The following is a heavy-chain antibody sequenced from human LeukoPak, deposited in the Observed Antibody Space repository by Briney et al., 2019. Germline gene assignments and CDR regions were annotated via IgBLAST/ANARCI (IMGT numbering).Heavy chain of an antibody. CDR2: ISSSGSTI. Sequence: GGSLRLSCAASGFTFSSYEMNWVRQAPGKGLEWVSYISSSGSTIYYADPVKGRFTISRDNAKNSLYLQMNSLRAEDTAVYYCAELGTTMIGGVWGKGTTVTISS. CDR1: GFTFSSYE. CDR3: AELGTTMIGGV. D-gene: IGHD3-10*02. J-gene: IGHJ6*04. V-gene: IGHV3-48*03.